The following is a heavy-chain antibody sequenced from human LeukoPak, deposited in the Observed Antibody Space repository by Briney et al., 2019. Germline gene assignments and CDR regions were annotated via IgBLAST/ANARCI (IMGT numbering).Heavy chain of an antibody. CDR2: INHSGST. J-gene: IGHJ4*02. CDR3: ARRIVVGLFDY. V-gene: IGHV4-34*01. Sequence: SETLSLTCAVYGGSFSGYYWSWIRQPPGKGLEWIGEINHSGSTNYNPSLKSRVTISVDTSKNQLSLKLSSVTAADTAVYYCARRIVVGLFDYWGQGTLVTVSS. D-gene: IGHD3-22*01. CDR1: GGSFSGYY.